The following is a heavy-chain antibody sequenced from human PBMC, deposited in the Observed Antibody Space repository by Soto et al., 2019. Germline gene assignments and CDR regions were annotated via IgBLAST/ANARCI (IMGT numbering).Heavy chain of an antibody. J-gene: IGHJ3*02. CDR1: GFSLSTNGVG. D-gene: IGHD3-3*01. V-gene: IGHV2-5*02. CDR3: ARNTIFGVLYAFDI. Sequence: QITLKESGPTLVKPTQTLTLTCTFSGFSLSTNGVGVGWIRQPPGKALEWLALIYWDDDKRYSPSLKSRLTITKDTSKKQVVLTMTNMDPVDTATYYCARNTIFGVLYAFDIWGQGTMVTVSS. CDR2: IYWDDDK.